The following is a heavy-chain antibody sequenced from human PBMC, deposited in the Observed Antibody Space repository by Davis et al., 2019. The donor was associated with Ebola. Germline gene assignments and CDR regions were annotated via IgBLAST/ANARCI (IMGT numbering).Heavy chain of an antibody. CDR1: GYTFTSYA. CDR3: ARGLGSIAVAGKYFDY. V-gene: IGHV1-3*01. D-gene: IGHD6-19*01. Sequence: ASVKVSCKASGYTFTSYAMHWVRQAPGQRLEWMGWINAGNGNTKYSQKFQGRVTITRDTSASTAYMELSSLRSEDTAVYFCARGLGSIAVAGKYFDYWGQGTLVTVSS. CDR2: INAGNGNT. J-gene: IGHJ4*02.